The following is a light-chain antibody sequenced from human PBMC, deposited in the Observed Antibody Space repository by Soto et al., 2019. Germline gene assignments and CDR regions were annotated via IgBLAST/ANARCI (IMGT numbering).Light chain of an antibody. Sequence: EIVLTQSPGTLSLSPGERATLSCRASQSVSSNFLAWYQQKPGQAPRLLIYDASSRATGIPDRFSGSGSGTDFTLTVSRLEPEDFAVYYCQQYGTSPSFGPGTEVDIK. CDR3: QQYGTSPS. CDR1: QSVSSNF. J-gene: IGKJ3*01. CDR2: DAS. V-gene: IGKV3-20*01.